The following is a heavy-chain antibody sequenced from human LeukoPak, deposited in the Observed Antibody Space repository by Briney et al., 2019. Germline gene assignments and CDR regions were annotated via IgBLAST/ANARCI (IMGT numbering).Heavy chain of an antibody. CDR3: ARGGSGSYPGGMFI. CDR1: GFPFDDYA. J-gene: IGHJ4*02. Sequence: QAGGSLLLSCAASGFPFDDYAMHWVRQAPGKGLEWVSGISWNSGSIGYADSVKGRFTISRDNAKNSLYLQMNSLRAEDTAVYYCARGGSGSYPGGMFIWGQGTLVTVSS. D-gene: IGHD1-26*01. CDR2: ISWNSGSI. V-gene: IGHV3-9*01.